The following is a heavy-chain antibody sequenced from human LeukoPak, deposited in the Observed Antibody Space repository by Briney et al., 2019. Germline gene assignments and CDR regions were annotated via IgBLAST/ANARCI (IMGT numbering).Heavy chain of an antibody. D-gene: IGHD4-17*01. J-gene: IGHJ3*02. CDR2: IDTGTSTI. CDR1: GFTFSTYS. CDR3: ARADAYGDFAPENDAFDI. V-gene: IGHV3-48*04. Sequence: PGGSLRLSCAASGFTFSTYSMNWVRQAPGKGLEWVSYIDTGTSTIYYADSVKGRFTISRDNAKSSLSLQMNSLRAEDTAVYYCARADAYGDFAPENDAFDIWGQGTMVTVSS.